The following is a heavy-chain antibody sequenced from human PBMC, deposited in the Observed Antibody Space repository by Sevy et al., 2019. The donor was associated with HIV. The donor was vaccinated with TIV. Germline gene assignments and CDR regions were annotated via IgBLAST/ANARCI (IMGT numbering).Heavy chain of an antibody. CDR2: IYYSGST. CDR3: AGPGGPPNYYYYYGMDV. V-gene: IGHV4-39*01. J-gene: IGHJ6*02. CDR1: GGSISSSSYY. D-gene: IGHD3-10*01. Sequence: SETLSLTCTVSGGSISSSSYYWGWIRQPPGKGLEWIGSIYYSGSTYYNPSLKSRVTISVDTSKNQFSLRLSSVTAADTAVYYCAGPGGPPNYYYYYGMDVWGQGTTVTVSS.